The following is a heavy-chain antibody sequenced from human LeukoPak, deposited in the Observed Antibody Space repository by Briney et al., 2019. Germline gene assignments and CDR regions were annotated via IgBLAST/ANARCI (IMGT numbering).Heavy chain of an antibody. V-gene: IGHV1-58*02. CDR3: AAALTGYYYYYYGMDV. D-gene: IGHD3-9*01. CDR2: IVVGSGNT. CDR1: GFTFTSSA. J-gene: IGHJ6*02. Sequence: SVKVSCKASGFTFTSSAMQWVRQARGQRLKWIGWIVVGSGNTNYAQKFQERVTITRDMSTSTAYMELSSLRSEDTAVYYCAAALTGYYYYYYGMDVWGQGTTVTVSS.